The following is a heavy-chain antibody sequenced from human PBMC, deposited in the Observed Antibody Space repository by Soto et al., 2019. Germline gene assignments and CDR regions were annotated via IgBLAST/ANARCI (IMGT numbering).Heavy chain of an antibody. CDR3: AKWGIAVLEGGYYFDS. CDR2: ISGGGGST. CDR1: GFTFSSYA. D-gene: IGHD6-19*01. J-gene: IGHJ4*02. V-gene: IGHV3-23*01. Sequence: GGSLRLSCAASGFTFSSYAMSWVRQAPGKGLEWVSSISGGGGSTYYADTVKGRFTISRDNSKNTLYLQMNSLRAEATAVIYCAKWGIAVLEGGYYFDSWGQGTLVTVSS.